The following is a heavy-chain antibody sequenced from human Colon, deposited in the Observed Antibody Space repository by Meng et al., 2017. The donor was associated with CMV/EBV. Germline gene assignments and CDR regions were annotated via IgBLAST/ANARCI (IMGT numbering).Heavy chain of an antibody. CDR3: ARGRGYCTGNSCLNAMDV. J-gene: IGHJ6*02. CDR1: GYTFNGYY. V-gene: IGHV1-2*02. D-gene: IGHD2-2*01. Sequence: ASVKVSCKASGYTFNGYYIHWVRQAPGQGLEWVGWISPGSGGADYRFQGRVTLTRDTSISTAYMELSSLTSDDTAVYYCARGRGYCTGNSCLNAMDVWGQGTTVTVSS. CDR2: ISPGSGGA.